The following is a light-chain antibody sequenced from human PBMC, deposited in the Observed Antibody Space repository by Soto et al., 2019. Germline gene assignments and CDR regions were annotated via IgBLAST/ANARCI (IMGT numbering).Light chain of an antibody. Sequence: DIQMTQSPSSLSASVGDRVTITCRASQGIRNELGWYQQKPGKAPKRLIDAASSLQRGVPSRFSGSGSETEFTLTISSLQPDDFATYFCLQHSSYPPTFGQGTRLEVK. CDR3: LQHSSYPPT. CDR1: QGIRNE. J-gene: IGKJ1*01. V-gene: IGKV1-17*01. CDR2: AAS.